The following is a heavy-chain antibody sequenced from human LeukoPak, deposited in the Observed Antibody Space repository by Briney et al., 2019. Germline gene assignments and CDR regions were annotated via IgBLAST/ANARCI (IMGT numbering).Heavy chain of an antibody. CDR1: GYTFTSYG. Sequence: GASVKVSCKASGYTFTSYGITWVRHAPGQGLEWMGWIIAYNGNTNYAQKVQGRVTMTTDTSTTTAYMEMRSLSSDDTAVYYCARRFGELLSHAFDIWGQGTMVTVSS. CDR3: ARRFGELLSHAFDI. D-gene: IGHD3-10*01. J-gene: IGHJ3*02. CDR2: IIAYNGNT. V-gene: IGHV1-18*01.